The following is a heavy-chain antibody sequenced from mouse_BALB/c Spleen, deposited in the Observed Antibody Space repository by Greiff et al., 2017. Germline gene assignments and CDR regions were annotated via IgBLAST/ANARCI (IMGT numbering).Heavy chain of an antibody. CDR2: ISYSGST. V-gene: IGHV3-8*02. CDR1: GDSITSGY. CDR3: SMIYYCNYVCNASLYYFDY. D-gene: IGHD2-1*01. Sequence: EVKLMESGPSLVKPSQTLSLTCSVTGDSITSGYWNWIRKFPGNKLEYMGYISYSGSTYYNPSLKSRISIIRDTSKNQYYLQLNYLTTEDTATYYYSMIYYCNYVCNASLYYFDYWGQGTTLTVSS. J-gene: IGHJ2*01.